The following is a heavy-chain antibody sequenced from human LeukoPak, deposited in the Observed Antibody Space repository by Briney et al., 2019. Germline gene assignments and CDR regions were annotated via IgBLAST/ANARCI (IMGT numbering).Heavy chain of an antibody. CDR3: AKAIQGRTWYYYYGMDV. CDR1: GFIFDDYA. V-gene: IGHV3-9*01. CDR2: ISWNSGSI. J-gene: IGHJ6*02. Sequence: GGSLRLSCAVSGFIFDDYAMHWVRQAPGKGLEWVSGISWNSGSIGYADSVKGRFTISRDNAKNFLYLQMNGLRAEDTALYYCAKAIQGRTWYYYYGMDVWGQGTTVTVSS. D-gene: IGHD3-16*01.